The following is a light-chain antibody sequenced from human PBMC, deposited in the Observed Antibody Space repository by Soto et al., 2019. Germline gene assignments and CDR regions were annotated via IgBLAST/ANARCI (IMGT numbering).Light chain of an antibody. J-gene: IGKJ2*01. CDR3: QQYNNWPT. CDR1: QSVSSD. Sequence: EIVMTQSPATLSVSPGERATLSCRAGQSVSSDLAWYQHKPGQAPRLLMYGASTRANGIPARFSGSGSGTEFTLTISSLQSEDFAVYYCQQYNNWPTFGQGTKLEIK. CDR2: GAS. V-gene: IGKV3-15*01.